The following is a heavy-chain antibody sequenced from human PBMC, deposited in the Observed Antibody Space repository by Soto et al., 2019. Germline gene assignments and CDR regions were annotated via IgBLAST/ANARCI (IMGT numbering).Heavy chain of an antibody. Sequence: EASVKVSCKAPGGTLSSYAISWVRQAPGQGLEWMGGIIPIFGTANYAQKFQGRVTITADESTSTAYMELRSLRSEDTAVYYCARLYYYGSGSNAGYYYYGMDVWGQGTTVTVSS. CDR3: ARLYYYGSGSNAGYYYYGMDV. V-gene: IGHV1-69*13. CDR2: IIPIFGTA. CDR1: GGTLSSYA. D-gene: IGHD3-10*01. J-gene: IGHJ6*02.